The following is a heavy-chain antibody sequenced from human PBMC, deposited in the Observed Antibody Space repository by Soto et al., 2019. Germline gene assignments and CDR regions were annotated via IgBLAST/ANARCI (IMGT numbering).Heavy chain of an antibody. D-gene: IGHD3-22*01. CDR1: GGSISSSNW. Sequence: QVQLQESGPGLVKPSGTLSLTCAVSGGSISSSNWWRWVRQPPVKGLEWIGEIYHSGSSNYNPSLKSRVTISVDKSKNQFSLKLSSVTAADTAVYYCARGSLKSGYYFEDAVDLWGQGTMVTVSS. V-gene: IGHV4-4*02. J-gene: IGHJ3*01. CDR3: ARGSLKSGYYFEDAVDL. CDR2: IYHSGSS.